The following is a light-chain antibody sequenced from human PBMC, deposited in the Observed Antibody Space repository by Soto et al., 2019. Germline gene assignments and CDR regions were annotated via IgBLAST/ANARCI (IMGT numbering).Light chain of an antibody. J-gene: IGKJ4*01. CDR3: QHRVNGPT. Sequence: TQSPSTLSASVGDRVTITCRASQSISSWLAWYQQKPGQAPRLLISDVSKRASGIPARFSGSGSGTDFTLTISSLEPEDFAVYYCQHRVNGPTFGGGTKVEIK. CDR1: QSISSW. CDR2: DVS. V-gene: IGKV3-11*01.